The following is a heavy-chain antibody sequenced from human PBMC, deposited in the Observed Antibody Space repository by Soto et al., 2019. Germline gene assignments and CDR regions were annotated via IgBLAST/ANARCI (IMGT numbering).Heavy chain of an antibody. Sequence: ASVKVSCKASGYTFTSYAMHWVRQAPGQRLEWMGWINASNGNTKYSQKFQGRVTITRDTSASTAYMELSSLRSEDTAVYYCARDAVETAGYCSSTSCYPYYYYGMDVWGQGTTVTVSS. CDR1: GYTFTSYA. J-gene: IGHJ6*02. CDR3: ARDAVETAGYCSSTSCYPYYYYGMDV. CDR2: INASNGNT. V-gene: IGHV1-3*01. D-gene: IGHD2-2*03.